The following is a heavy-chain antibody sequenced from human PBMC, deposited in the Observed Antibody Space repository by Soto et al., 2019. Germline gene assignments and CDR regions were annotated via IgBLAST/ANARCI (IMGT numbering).Heavy chain of an antibody. J-gene: IGHJ4*02. Sequence: QVQLQQWGAGLLKPSETLSLTCAVYGGSFSGYYWGWIRQPQGKGLEGIGEINHSGSTNYNPSLKSRVTISVDTSKNQFSLKLSSVTAADTAVYYCARDYCSGGSCYGYFDYWGQGTLVTVSS. V-gene: IGHV4-34*01. D-gene: IGHD2-15*01. CDR1: GGSFSGYY. CDR2: INHSGST. CDR3: ARDYCSGGSCYGYFDY.